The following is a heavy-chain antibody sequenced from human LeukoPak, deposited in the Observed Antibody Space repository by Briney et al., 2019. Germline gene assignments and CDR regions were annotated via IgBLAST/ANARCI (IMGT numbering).Heavy chain of an antibody. V-gene: IGHV4-38-2*02. CDR1: GYSISSGYY. CDR2: IYYSGNT. Sequence: SETLSLTCTVSGYSISSGYYWGWIRQPPGKGLEWIGNIYYSGNTYYNPSLKSRVTISVDTSKNQFSLKLNSVTAADTAVYYCARAGDRIAAAGTFDCWGQGTQVTVSS. D-gene: IGHD6-13*01. J-gene: IGHJ4*02. CDR3: ARAGDRIAAAGTFDC.